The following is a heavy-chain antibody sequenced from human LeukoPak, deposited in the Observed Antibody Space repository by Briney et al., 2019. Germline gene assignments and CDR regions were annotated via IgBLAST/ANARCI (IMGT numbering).Heavy chain of an antibody. J-gene: IGHJ6*03. Sequence: PSETLSLTCTVSRGSISNYYWGWIRQPPGKGLEWIGSIYYSGSTYDNPSLKSRVTISVDTSKNQFSLKLSSVTAADTAVYYCARDRVPAAQAFCSGGSCYHPPHYYYMDVWGKGTTVTISS. D-gene: IGHD2-15*01. V-gene: IGHV4-39*07. CDR1: RGSISNYY. CDR3: ARDRVPAAQAFCSGGSCYHPPHYYYMDV. CDR2: IYYSGST.